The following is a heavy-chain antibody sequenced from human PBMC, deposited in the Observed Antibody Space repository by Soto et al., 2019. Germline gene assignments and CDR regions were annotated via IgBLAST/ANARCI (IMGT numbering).Heavy chain of an antibody. V-gene: IGHV1-69*13. CDR1: GGTFSSYA. Sequence: SVKVSCKASGGTFSSYAISWVRQAPGQGLEWMGGIIPIFGTANYAQKFQGRVTITADESTSTAYMELSSLRSEDTAVYYCASEMATIRGHYFDYWGQGTLVTVSS. J-gene: IGHJ4*02. CDR2: IIPIFGTA. D-gene: IGHD5-12*01. CDR3: ASEMATIRGHYFDY.